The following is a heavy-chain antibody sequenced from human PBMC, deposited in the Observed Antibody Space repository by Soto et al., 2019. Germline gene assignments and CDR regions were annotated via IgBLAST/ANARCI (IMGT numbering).Heavy chain of an antibody. Sequence: GGSLRLSCAASGFTFSSYSMNWVRQAPGKGLEWVSSISSSSSYIYYADSVKGRFTISRDNAKNSLYLQMNSLRAEDTAVYYCARDYDYYDSSGYYYYYYYGMDVWGQGTTVTVSS. V-gene: IGHV3-21*01. CDR3: ARDYDYYDSSGYYYYYYYGMDV. D-gene: IGHD3-22*01. CDR2: ISSSSSYI. CDR1: GFTFSSYS. J-gene: IGHJ6*02.